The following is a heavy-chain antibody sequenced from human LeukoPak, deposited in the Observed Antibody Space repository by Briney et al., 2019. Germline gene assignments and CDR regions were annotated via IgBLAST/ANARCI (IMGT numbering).Heavy chain of an antibody. CDR3: ARGEGLRRKAFDI. Sequence: SETLSLTCTVSGGSVSSYYWSWIRQPPGKGLECIGYIYYSGSTNYNPSLKSRVTISVDTSKNQFSLKLSSVTAADTAVYYCARGEGLRRKAFDIWGQGTMVTVSS. V-gene: IGHV4-59*02. CDR2: IYYSGST. CDR1: GGSVSSYY. J-gene: IGHJ3*02. D-gene: IGHD5-12*01.